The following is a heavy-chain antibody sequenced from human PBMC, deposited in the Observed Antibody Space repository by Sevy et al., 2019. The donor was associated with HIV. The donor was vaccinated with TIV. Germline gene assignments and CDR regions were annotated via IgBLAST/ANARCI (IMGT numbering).Heavy chain of an antibody. CDR3: ARVAAGDYYYYYMDV. V-gene: IGHV3-7*03. D-gene: IGHD4-17*01. Sequence: GGSLRLSCAASGFTFNSYWMNWVRQAPGKGLEWVANIKQDGSEKYYVDSVKGRFTISRDDAKNSLYLQMNSLRAEDTAVYYCARVAAGDYYYYYMDVWGKGTTVTVSS. J-gene: IGHJ6*03. CDR1: GFTFNSYW. CDR2: IKQDGSEK.